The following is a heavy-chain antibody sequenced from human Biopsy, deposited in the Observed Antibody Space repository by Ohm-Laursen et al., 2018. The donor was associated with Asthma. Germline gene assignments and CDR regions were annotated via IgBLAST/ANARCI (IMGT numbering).Heavy chain of an antibody. CDR1: GFTFSSYG. CDR3: ARKARHGDYDFDY. J-gene: IGHJ4*02. V-gene: IGHV3-33*01. Sequence: SLRLSRAASGFTFSSYGMHWVRQAPGKGLEWVAVIWYDGSNKYYADSVKGRFTISRDNSKNTLYLQMNSLRAEDTAVYYCARKARHGDYDFDYWGQGTLVTVSS. CDR2: IWYDGSNK. D-gene: IGHD4-17*01.